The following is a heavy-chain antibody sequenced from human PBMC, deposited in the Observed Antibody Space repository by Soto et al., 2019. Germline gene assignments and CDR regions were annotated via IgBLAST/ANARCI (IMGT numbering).Heavy chain of an antibody. J-gene: IGHJ6*03. CDR3: ARRGYGSRWPNVYMDV. D-gene: IGHD6-13*01. CDR1: GFTFSNYE. Sequence: EAQLVESGGGLVQPGGSLRLSCAASGFTFSNYEMHWVRQAPGKGLEYVSGISNNGAHTADAKSVKGRFTISRDNSENTLYLQMGILRADDMALYYCARRGYGSRWPNVYMDVWGKGTTVTVSS. CDR2: ISNNGAHT. V-gene: IGHV3-64*01.